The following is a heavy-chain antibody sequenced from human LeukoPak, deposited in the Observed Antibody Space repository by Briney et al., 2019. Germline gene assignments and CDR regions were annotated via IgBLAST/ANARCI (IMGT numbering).Heavy chain of an antibody. CDR2: IIPIFGTA. CDR1: GGTFSSYA. Sequence: SVKVSCKASGGTFSSYAISWVRQAPGQGLEWMGGIIPIFGTANYAQKFQSRVTITADESTSTAYMELSSLRSEDTAVYYRARDLVVVITSHCYGMDVWGQGTTVTVSS. V-gene: IGHV1-69*13. D-gene: IGHD3-22*01. J-gene: IGHJ6*02. CDR3: ARDLVVVITSHCYGMDV.